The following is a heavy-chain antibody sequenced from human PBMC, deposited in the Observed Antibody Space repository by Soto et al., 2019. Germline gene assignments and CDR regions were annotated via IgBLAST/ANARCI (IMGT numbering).Heavy chain of an antibody. Sequence: QVQLEESGGGVVQPGRSLRLSCAASGFTFNTYSMHWVRQPPGKGLEWLAAIWYDGTRKYYADSVKGRFIISRDNSKKTLYLEMNSLRAEDTAVYYCARAGGTTVTGLWHFDSWGQVTLVTVSS. V-gene: IGHV3-33*01. J-gene: IGHJ4*02. CDR2: IWYDGTRK. D-gene: IGHD4-17*01. CDR3: ARAGGTTVTGLWHFDS. CDR1: GFTFNTYS.